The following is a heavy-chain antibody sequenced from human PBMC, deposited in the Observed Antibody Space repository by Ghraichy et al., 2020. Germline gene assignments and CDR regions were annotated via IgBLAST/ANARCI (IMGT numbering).Heavy chain of an antibody. Sequence: GGSLRLSCVASGLSFSRHFMTWVRQAPGKGLEWVANMNQDGSEINYVDSVRGRFTISRDNAKNSVYLQMNSLRAEDTAVYYCARHCVLATCTHRSFDYWGQGALVTVSS. J-gene: IGHJ4*02. CDR3: ARHCVLATCTHRSFDY. V-gene: IGHV3-7*03. CDR1: GLSFSRHF. D-gene: IGHD2-21*02. CDR2: MNQDGSEI.